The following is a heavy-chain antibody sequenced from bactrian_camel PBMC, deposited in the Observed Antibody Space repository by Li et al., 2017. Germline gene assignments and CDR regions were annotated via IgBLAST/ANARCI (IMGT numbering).Heavy chain of an antibody. D-gene: IGHD5*01. Sequence: HVQLVESGGGAVQAGGSLRLSCVASGYIYSSRCMGWVRQAPGKEREGVAAIGQHGDTSYADSVKGRFTISRDKVKNTLYLQMNTLVPEDTAMYYCAATTDCYPSPEYNYWGQSTQVTVS. J-gene: IGHJ4*01. CDR3: AATTDCYPSPEYNY. V-gene: IGHV3S26*01. CDR1: GYIYSSRC. CDR2: IGQHGDT.